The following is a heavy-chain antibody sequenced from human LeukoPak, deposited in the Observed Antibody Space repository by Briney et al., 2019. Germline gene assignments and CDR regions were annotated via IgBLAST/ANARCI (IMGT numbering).Heavy chain of an antibody. CDR3: ASDRRWSDAFDI. J-gene: IGHJ3*02. D-gene: IGHD2-15*01. Sequence: GGSLRLSCAASGFTLSSYSMNWVRQAPGKGLEWVSSISSSSSYIYYADSVKGRFTISRDNAKNSLYLQMNSLRAEDTAVYYCASDRRWSDAFDIWGQGTIVTVSS. V-gene: IGHV3-21*01. CDR1: GFTLSSYS. CDR2: ISSSSSYI.